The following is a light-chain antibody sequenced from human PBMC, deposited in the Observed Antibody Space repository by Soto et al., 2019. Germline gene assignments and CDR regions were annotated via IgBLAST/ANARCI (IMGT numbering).Light chain of an antibody. Sequence: DIQMTQSPSTLSGSVGDGVTITCRASQTISSWLAWYQQKPGKAPKLLIYKASSLESGVPSRFSGSGSGTEFTLTISSLQPDDFATYYCQQYNDYWTFGQGTKVDIK. CDR1: QTISSW. V-gene: IGKV1-5*03. CDR3: QQYNDYWT. CDR2: KAS. J-gene: IGKJ1*01.